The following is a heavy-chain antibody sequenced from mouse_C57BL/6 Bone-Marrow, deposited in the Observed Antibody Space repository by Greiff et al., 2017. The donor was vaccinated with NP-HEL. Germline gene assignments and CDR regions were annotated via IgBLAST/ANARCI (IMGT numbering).Heavy chain of an antibody. CDR1: GYTFTSYW. V-gene: IGHV1-64*01. J-gene: IGHJ1*03. CDR2: IHPNSGST. Sequence: QVQLQQSGAELVKPGASVKLSCKASGYTFTSYWMHWVKQRPGQGLEWIGMIHPNSGSTNYNEKFKSKATLTVDKSSSTAYMQLSSLTSEDSAVYYCARIGIYYYGSNWYFDVWGTGTTVTVSS. D-gene: IGHD1-1*01. CDR3: ARIGIYYYGSNWYFDV.